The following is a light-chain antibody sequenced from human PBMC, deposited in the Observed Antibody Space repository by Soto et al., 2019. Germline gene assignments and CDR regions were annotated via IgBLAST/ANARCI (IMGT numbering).Light chain of an antibody. CDR2: EVS. J-gene: IGLJ2*01. Sequence: QAVLTQPASVSESPGQSITISCTGAISAVGGHDYVSWYQQHPGKAPKLMIHEVSYRPSGISSRFSGSKSGNTASLTISGLQAEDEADYYCSSYTSHSTLVFGGGTQLTVL. CDR3: SSYTSHSTLV. V-gene: IGLV2-14*01. CDR1: ISAVGGHDY.